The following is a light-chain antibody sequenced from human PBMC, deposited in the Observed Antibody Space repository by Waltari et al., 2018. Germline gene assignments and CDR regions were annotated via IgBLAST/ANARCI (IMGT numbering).Light chain of an antibody. J-gene: IGKJ3*01. CDR1: QGISSY. CDR3: QQRNRYLLS. CDR2: AAS. V-gene: IGKV1-9*01. Sequence: IQLTQSPSSLPASVGDRVTITYRASQGISSYLAWYQQKPGKAPELLIYAASTLQSGVPSSISGSGGGTDSTLTISMQQPDDSANYYCQQRNRYLLSFGPGTKVDVK.